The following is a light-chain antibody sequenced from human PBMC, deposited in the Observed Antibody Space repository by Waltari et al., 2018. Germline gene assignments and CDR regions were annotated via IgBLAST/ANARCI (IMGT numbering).Light chain of an antibody. CDR2: EGN. Sequence: QSALTQPASVSGSPGQSITISCTGFNSNVGSYNLVSWYQKHPGKAPKLLIYEGNRRCAGVSNRFSGSKSDNTASLTLSGLQAEDEADYYCCSNVGSSVFFGGGTKLTVL. J-gene: IGLJ2*01. CDR3: CSNVGSSVF. CDR1: NSNVGSYNL. V-gene: IGLV2-23*03.